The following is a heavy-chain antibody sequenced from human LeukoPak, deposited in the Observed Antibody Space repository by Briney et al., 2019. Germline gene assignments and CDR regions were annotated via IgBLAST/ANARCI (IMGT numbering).Heavy chain of an antibody. CDR3: ARGDRSAVFDY. D-gene: IGHD6-13*01. V-gene: IGHV3-21*01. Sequence: GGSLRLSCAASGFTFSSFNMNWVRQAPGKGLGWVSSISSGRTYTYYADSVKGRFTISRENTKNSLFLQMNSLRAEDTAIYYCARGDRSAVFDYWGQGSLVTVSS. CDR2: ISSGRTYT. CDR1: GFTFSSFN. J-gene: IGHJ4*02.